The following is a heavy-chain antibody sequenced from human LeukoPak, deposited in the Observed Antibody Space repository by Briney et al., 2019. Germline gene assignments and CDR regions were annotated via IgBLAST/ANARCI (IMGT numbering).Heavy chain of an antibody. CDR1: GGSISSYY. Sequence: SETLSLTCTVSGGSISSYYWSWIRQPPRKGLEWIGNIYYSGSTNYNPSLKSRVTISVDTSKDKFSLKLSCVTAADTAVYYCERRGGIVVPAALDYYYYYYMAVWGKGTTVTVSS. CDR3: ERRGGIVVPAALDYYYYYYMAV. CDR2: IYYSGST. D-gene: IGHD2-2*01. J-gene: IGHJ6*03. V-gene: IGHV4-59*01.